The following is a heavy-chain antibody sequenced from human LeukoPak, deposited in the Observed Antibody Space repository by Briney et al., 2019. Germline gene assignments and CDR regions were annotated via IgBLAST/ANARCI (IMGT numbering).Heavy chain of an antibody. V-gene: IGHV3-30*18. CDR2: ISYDGSNK. D-gene: IGHD2-2*01. CDR3: AKDLVGYFFDY. J-gene: IGHJ4*02. CDR1: RFIFSSSG. Sequence: PGRSLRLSCAASRFIFSSSGMHWVRQAPGKGLEWVAVISYDGSNKYYADSVKGRFTISRDNSKNTLYLQMNSLRAEDTAVYYCAKDLVGYFFDYWGQGTLVTVSS.